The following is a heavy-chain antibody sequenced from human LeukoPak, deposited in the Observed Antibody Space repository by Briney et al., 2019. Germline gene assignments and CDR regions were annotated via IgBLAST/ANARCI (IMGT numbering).Heavy chain of an antibody. CDR3: ARECPKTGGGFDY. J-gene: IGHJ4*02. D-gene: IGHD3-10*01. V-gene: IGHV3-11*01. CDR2: MSGSGILI. CDR1: GFTFSDYY. Sequence: GGSLRLPCTASGFTFSDYYMGWIRQAPGKGLEWLSYMSGSGILIRYADSVKGRFTISRDNAKRSLYLQMNSLRVEDTAVYYCARECPKTGGGFDYWGQGTLVTVSS.